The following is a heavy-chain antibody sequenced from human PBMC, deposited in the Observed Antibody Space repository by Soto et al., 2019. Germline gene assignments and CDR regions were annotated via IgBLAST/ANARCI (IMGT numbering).Heavy chain of an antibody. CDR2: ISYDGSNK. CDR1: GFTFSSYA. J-gene: IGHJ6*02. CDR3: ARDKAAAGTPDYYYYGMDV. V-gene: IGHV3-30-3*01. D-gene: IGHD6-13*01. Sequence: GGSLRLSCAASGFTFSSYAMHWVRQAPGKGLEWVAVISYDGSNKYYADSVKGRFTISRDNSKNTLYLQMNSLRAEDTAVYYCARDKAAAGTPDYYYYGMDVWGQGTTVTVSS.